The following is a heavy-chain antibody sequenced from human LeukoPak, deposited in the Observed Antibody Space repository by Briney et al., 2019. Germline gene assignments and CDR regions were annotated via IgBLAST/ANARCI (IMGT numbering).Heavy chain of an antibody. CDR2: IYYSGST. V-gene: IGHV4-59*01. Sequence: SKTLSLTCTVSGGSISSYYWSWIRQPPGKGLEWIGYIYYSGSTNYNPSLKSRVTISVDTSKNQFSLKLSSVTAADTAVYYCARARRDGYKYYFDYWGQGTLVTVSS. D-gene: IGHD5-24*01. CDR1: GGSISSYY. J-gene: IGHJ4*02. CDR3: ARARRDGYKYYFDY.